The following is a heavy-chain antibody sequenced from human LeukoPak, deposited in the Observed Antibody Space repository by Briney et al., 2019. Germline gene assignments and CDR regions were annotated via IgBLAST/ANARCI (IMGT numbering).Heavy chain of an antibody. CDR1: GFTFSDYY. J-gene: IGHJ4*02. Sequence: PGGSLRLSCAVSGFTFSDYYMDWVRQAPGKGLQWVGFIRSEEYGGTPDYATSVKGRFTMSRENSQSIAYLQMNSLRTEDTAVYYCTRALSGWTGYSDFWGQGTLVTVSS. D-gene: IGHD6-19*01. CDR2: IRSEEYGGTP. V-gene: IGHV3-71*01. CDR3: TRALSGWTGYSDF.